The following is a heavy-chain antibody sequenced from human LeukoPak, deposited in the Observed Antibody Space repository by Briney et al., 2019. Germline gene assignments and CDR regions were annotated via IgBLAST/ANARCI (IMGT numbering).Heavy chain of an antibody. CDR3: ARGRELANFDY. V-gene: IGHV4-34*01. CDR1: GGSFSGYY. J-gene: IGHJ4*02. Sequence: SETLSLTCAVYGGSFSGYYWSWIRQPPGKGLELIGEINHSGSTNYNPSLKSRVTISVDTSKNQFSLKLSSVTAADTAVYYCARGRELANFDYWGQGTLVTVSS. CDR2: INHSGST.